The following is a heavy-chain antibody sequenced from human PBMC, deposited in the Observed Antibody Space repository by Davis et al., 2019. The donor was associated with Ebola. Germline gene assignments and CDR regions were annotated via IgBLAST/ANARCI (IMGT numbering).Heavy chain of an antibody. Sequence: PGGSLRLSCAASGFAFTGYWMGWVRQAPGTGLEWVANINQFGNERYYVDSVKGRFTIYRDSAKNSLFLQMNNLRAEDTAVYYCAKDSGWQMSPWGQGTLVTVSS. D-gene: IGHD6-19*01. CDR3: AKDSGWQMSP. J-gene: IGHJ5*02. CDR2: INQFGNER. CDR1: GFAFTGYW. V-gene: IGHV3-7*01.